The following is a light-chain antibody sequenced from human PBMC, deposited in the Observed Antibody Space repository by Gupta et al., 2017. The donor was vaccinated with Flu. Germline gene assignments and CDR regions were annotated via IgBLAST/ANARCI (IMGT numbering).Light chain of an antibody. CDR1: QTISSSY. Sequence: TPSLSPGEGSTLSCSASQTISSSYLAWYQQKPGQAPRLLIYGASSRATGVPDRFSGSGSGTDFTLTISRLEPEDFAVYYCQQYGRSPPFTFGRGTKVEIK. J-gene: IGKJ4*01. V-gene: IGKV3-20*01. CDR2: GAS. CDR3: QQYGRSPPFT.